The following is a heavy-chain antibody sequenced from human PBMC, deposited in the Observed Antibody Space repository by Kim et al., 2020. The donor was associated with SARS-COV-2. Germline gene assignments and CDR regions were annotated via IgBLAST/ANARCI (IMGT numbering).Heavy chain of an antibody. D-gene: IGHD3-9*01. V-gene: IGHV4-39*01. J-gene: IGHJ4*02. CDR3: ARHYRSNYDILTGYYGHFAD. Sequence: SETLSLTCTVSGGSVSSSDSYWAWIRQTPGKGLEWIASAYYRGTVYYNPSLKSRITMSVDTSKNQFSLNLSSVTATDTAVYFCARHYRSNYDILTGYYGHFADWGQGALVTVSS. CDR2: AYYRGTV. CDR1: GGSVSSSDSY.